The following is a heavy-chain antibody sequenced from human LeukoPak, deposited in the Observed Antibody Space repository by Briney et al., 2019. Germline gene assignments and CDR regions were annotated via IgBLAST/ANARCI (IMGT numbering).Heavy chain of an antibody. CDR1: GFTFSDHY. J-gene: IGHJ4*02. D-gene: IGHD3-10*01. V-gene: IGHV3-72*01. CDR3: ARVLPGSSGSFDY. CDR2: IKNKVNSYTT. Sequence: GGSLRLSCAAFGFTFSDHYMDWVRQPPGKGLEWVGRIKNKVNSYTTEYAASVKGRFTISRDDSKKSVYLQMNSLKTEDTAVYYCARVLPGSSGSFDYWGQGTLVTVSS.